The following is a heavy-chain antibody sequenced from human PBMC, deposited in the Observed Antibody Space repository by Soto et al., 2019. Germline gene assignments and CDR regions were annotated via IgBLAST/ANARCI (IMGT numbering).Heavy chain of an antibody. CDR3: ASLYSSSGGHYYYYGMDV. CDR1: GGSFSGYY. V-gene: IGHV4-34*01. CDR2: INHSGST. J-gene: IGHJ6*02. D-gene: IGHD6-6*01. Sequence: SETLSLTCAVYGGSFSGYYWSWIRQPPGKGLEWIGEINHSGSTNYNPSLKSRVTISVDTSKNQFSLKLSSVTAADTAVYYCASLYSSSGGHYYYYGMDVWGQGTTVTVSS.